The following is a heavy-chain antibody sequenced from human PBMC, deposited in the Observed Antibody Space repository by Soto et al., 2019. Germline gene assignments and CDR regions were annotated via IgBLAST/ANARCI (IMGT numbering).Heavy chain of an antibody. V-gene: IGHV1-18*04. Sequence: ASVKVSCKASGYTFTSYGISWVRQAPGQGLEWMGWISAYNGNTNYAQKLQGRVTMTTDTSTSTAYMELRSLRSDDTAAYYCARRRITMVRGVRGPVPYYFDYWGQGTLVTVSS. J-gene: IGHJ4*02. CDR1: GYTFTSYG. CDR3: ARRRITMVRGVRGPVPYYFDY. CDR2: ISAYNGNT. D-gene: IGHD3-10*01.